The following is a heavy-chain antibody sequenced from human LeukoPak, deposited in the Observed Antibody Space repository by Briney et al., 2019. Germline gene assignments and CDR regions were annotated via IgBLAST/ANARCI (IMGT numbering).Heavy chain of an antibody. J-gene: IGHJ4*02. V-gene: IGHV1-2*02. D-gene: IGHD3-3*01. CDR2: INPNSGGT. Sequence: ASMKVSCKASGYTFTGYYIHWVRQAPGQGLEWMGWINPNSGGTDYAQKFQGRVTITRNTSISTAYMELSSLRSEDTAVYYCARGFAFRTIFGVVIPRGMDYWGQGTLVTVSS. CDR3: ARGFAFRTIFGVVIPRGMDY. CDR1: GYTFTGYY.